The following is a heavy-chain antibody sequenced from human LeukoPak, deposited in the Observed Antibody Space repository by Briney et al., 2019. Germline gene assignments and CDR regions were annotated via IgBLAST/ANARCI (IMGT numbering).Heavy chain of an antibody. CDR1: GFTFITYW. Sequence: HPGGSLRLSCAASGFTFITYWMSWVRQAPGKGLEWVASIKQDGSEKYYVDSVKGRFTISRDNAKNSLYLQMNSLRAEDTAVYYCANLPNALWDANWFDPWGQGALVSVSS. CDR2: IKQDGSEK. V-gene: IGHV3-7*03. J-gene: IGHJ5*02. D-gene: IGHD3-10*01. CDR3: ANLPNALWDANWFDP.